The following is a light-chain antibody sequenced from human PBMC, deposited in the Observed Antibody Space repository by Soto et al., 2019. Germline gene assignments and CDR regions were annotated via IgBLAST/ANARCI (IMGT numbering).Light chain of an antibody. CDR1: PSISSNY. CDR2: GAS. Sequence: ELVLTQSPGTLSLSPGERATLSCSASPSISSNYLAWSQQKPGQAPRLLIYGASSRATGIPDRFSGSGSGTDFTLTISRLEPEDSAIYDCQQYGSWTFGQGTKVYIK. V-gene: IGKV3-20*01. CDR3: QQYGSWT. J-gene: IGKJ1*01.